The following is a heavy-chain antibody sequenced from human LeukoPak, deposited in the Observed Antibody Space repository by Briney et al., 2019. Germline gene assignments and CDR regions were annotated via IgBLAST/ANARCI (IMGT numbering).Heavy chain of an antibody. Sequence: PSETLSLTCTVSGGSISSGSYYWSWIRQPAGKGLEWIGRIYTSGSTNYNPSLKSRVTISVDTSKNQFSLKLSSVTAADTAVYYCARDRRIRNYYMDVWGKGTTVTISS. J-gene: IGHJ6*03. V-gene: IGHV4-61*02. CDR3: ARDRRIRNYYMDV. D-gene: IGHD2/OR15-2a*01. CDR1: GGSISSGSYY. CDR2: IYTSGST.